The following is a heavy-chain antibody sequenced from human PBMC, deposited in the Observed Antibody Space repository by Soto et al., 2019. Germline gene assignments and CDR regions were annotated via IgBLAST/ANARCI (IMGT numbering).Heavy chain of an antibody. CDR2: ISTNGGTT. CDR1: GFTFSSYS. Sequence: PGGSLRLSCAASGFTFSSYSMHWVRQAPGKGLEYVSAISTNGGTTYYADSVKGRFTISRDNSKNTLYLQMGSLRGEDMAVYYCARVAGSGYFDYWGQGTPVTVSS. V-gene: IGHV3-64*02. J-gene: IGHJ4*02. D-gene: IGHD6-19*01. CDR3: ARVAGSGYFDY.